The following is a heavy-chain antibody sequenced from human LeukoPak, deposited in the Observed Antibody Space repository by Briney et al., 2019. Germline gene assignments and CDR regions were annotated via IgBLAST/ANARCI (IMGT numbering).Heavy chain of an antibody. CDR1: GFTFSSYW. V-gene: IGHV3-7*01. CDR2: IKQDGSEK. CDR3: ARDRVAMVRGVNDLDY. Sequence: GGSLRLSCAASGFTFSSYWMSWVRQAPGKGLEWVANIKQDGSEKYYVDSVKGRFTISRDNAKNSLYLQMNSLRAEDTAVYYCARDRVAMVRGVNDLDYWGQGTLVTVSS. D-gene: IGHD3-10*01. J-gene: IGHJ4*02.